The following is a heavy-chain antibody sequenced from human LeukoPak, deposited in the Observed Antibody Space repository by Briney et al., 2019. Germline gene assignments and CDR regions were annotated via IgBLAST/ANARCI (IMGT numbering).Heavy chain of an antibody. V-gene: IGHV3-73*01. D-gene: IGHD3-9*01. CDR1: GLTFSGSG. CDR2: IGRQGDSDAT. J-gene: IGHJ4*02. CDR3: AGDYNFLTGLNY. Sequence: GGSLRLSCAASGLTFSGSGIHWVRQASGKGLEWLGRIGRQGDSDATRYAASLKGKFTVSRVDSRNTAYLQMNSQKTEDTAVYYCAGDYNFLTGLNYWGQGTLVTVSS.